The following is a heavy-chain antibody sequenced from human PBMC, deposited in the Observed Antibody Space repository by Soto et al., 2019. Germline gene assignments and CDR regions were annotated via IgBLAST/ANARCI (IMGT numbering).Heavy chain of an antibody. CDR2: IYYTGNT. Sequence: SETLSLTCTVSGGSVSSSDFYWSWIRQPPGKELEWIAYIYYTGNTNYNPSLKSRVTLSVDTSQNQFSLRLTSVTAADTAVYYCARAAPYYDSSGSDYWGQGTLVTVSS. CDR1: GGSVSSSDFY. CDR3: ARAAPYYDSSGSDY. J-gene: IGHJ4*02. V-gene: IGHV4-61*08. D-gene: IGHD3-22*01.